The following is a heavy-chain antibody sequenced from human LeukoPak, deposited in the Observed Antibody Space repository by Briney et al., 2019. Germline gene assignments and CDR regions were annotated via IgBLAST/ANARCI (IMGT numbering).Heavy chain of an antibody. Sequence: SETLSLTCAVYGGSFSGYYWSWIRQPPGKGLEWIGEINHSGGTNYNPSLKSRVTISVDTSKNQFSLKLSSVTAADTAVYYCARVGELSCSSTSCSTYDYWGQGTLVTVSS. CDR3: ARVGELSCSSTSCSTYDY. CDR2: INHSGGT. D-gene: IGHD2-2*01. CDR1: GGSFSGYY. J-gene: IGHJ4*02. V-gene: IGHV4-34*01.